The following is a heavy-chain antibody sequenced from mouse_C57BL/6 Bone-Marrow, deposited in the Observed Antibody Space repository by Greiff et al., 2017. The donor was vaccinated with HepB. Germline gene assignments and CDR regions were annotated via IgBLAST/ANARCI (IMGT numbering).Heavy chain of an antibody. V-gene: IGHV1-64*01. J-gene: IGHJ1*03. CDR1: GYTFTSYW. Sequence: VKLQQPGAELVKPGASVKLSCKASGYTFTSYWMHWVKQRPGQGLEWIGMIHPNSGSTNYNEKFKSKATLTVDKSSSTAYMQLSSLTSEDSAVYYCAREGAASGYYYGSSYWYFDVWGTGTTVTVSS. CDR2: IHPNSGST. D-gene: IGHD1-1*01. CDR3: AREGAASGYYYGSSYWYFDV.